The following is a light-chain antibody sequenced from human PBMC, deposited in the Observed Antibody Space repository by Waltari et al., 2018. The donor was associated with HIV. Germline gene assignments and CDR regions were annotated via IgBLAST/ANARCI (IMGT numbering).Light chain of an antibody. V-gene: IGLV3-25*03. CDR3: QSGDSSGTSVI. J-gene: IGLJ2*01. CDR2: KDT. CDR1: TLPKQY. Sequence: SYELTQPPSVSVYPGQTARITCSGDTLPKQYAYWYQQKPGQAPVLVIYKDTERPSGIPERFLGSSSGTTATLTIRGVQAEDEADYYCQSGDSSGTSVIFGGGTKLAVL.